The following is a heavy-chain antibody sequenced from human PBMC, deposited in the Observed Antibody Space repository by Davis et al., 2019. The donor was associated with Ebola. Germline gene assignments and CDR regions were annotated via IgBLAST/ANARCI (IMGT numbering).Heavy chain of an antibody. Sequence: HSQTPSLTCAISGDSVSGSSGAWNWIRQSPSRGLEWLGRTYYNSKWYKDYAVSVKSRITINPDTSKNQFSLQLNSVTPEDTALYYCARGWFRGGMDVWGEGTTVTVSS. D-gene: IGHD3-10*01. V-gene: IGHV6-1*01. CDR2: TYYNSKWYK. J-gene: IGHJ6*04. CDR1: GDSVSGSSGA. CDR3: ARGWFRGGMDV.